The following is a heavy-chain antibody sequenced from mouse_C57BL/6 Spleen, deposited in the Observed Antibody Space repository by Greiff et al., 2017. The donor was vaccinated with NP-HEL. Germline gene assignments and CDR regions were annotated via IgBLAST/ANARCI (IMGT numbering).Heavy chain of an antibody. CDR3: TRGEYDYVAD. CDR1: GYTFTDYE. Sequence: QVQLQQSGAELVRPGASVTLSCKASGYTFTDYEMHWVKQTPVHGLEWIGAIDPETGGTAYNQKFKGKAILTADKSSSTAYMELRSLTSEDSAVYYCTRGEYDYVADWGQGTLVTVSA. J-gene: IGHJ3*01. V-gene: IGHV1-15*01. D-gene: IGHD2-4*01. CDR2: IDPETGGT.